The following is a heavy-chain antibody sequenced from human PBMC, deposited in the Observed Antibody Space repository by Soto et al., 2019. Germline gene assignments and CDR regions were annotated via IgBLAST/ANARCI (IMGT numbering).Heavy chain of an antibody. J-gene: IGHJ4*02. D-gene: IGHD5-12*01. CDR1: GGTFSSYA. Sequence: SVKVSCKASGGTFSSYAISWVRQAPGQGLEWMGGIIPIFGTANYAQKFQGRVTMTADESTSTAYMELSSLRSEDTAVYYYASGPESHEWLRHPPLDYWGQGTLVTVSS. CDR2: IIPIFGTA. V-gene: IGHV1-69*13. CDR3: ASGPESHEWLRHPPLDY.